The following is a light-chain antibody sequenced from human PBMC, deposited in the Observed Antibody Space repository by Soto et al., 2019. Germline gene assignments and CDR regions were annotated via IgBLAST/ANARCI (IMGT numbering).Light chain of an antibody. Sequence: EIVLTQSPGTLSLSPGERATLSCRASQSVSSSYLAWHQQKPGQAPRLLIYGASTRATGLPARFSGTGSGTEFTLTINRLEPEDFALYYCQQYGSSPPTFGQGTKVDIK. V-gene: IGKV3-20*01. J-gene: IGKJ1*01. CDR1: QSVSSSY. CDR3: QQYGSSPPT. CDR2: GAS.